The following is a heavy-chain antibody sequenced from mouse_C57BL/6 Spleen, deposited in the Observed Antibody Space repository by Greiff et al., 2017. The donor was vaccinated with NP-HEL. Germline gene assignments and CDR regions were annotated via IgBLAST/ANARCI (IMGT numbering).Heavy chain of an antibody. CDR3: ARGRIYYGTLDY. V-gene: IGHV3-1*01. J-gene: IGHJ2*01. D-gene: IGHD2-1*01. Sequence: EVKLQESGPGMVKPSQSLSLTCTVTGYSITSGYDWHWIRHFPGNKLEWMGYISYSGSTNYNPSLKSRISITHDTSKNHFFLKLNSVTTEDTATYYCARGRIYYGTLDYWGQGTTLTVSS. CDR1: GYSITSGYD. CDR2: ISYSGST.